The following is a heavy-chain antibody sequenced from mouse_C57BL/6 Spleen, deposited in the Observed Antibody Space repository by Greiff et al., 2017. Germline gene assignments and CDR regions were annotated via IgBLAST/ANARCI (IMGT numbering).Heavy chain of an antibody. CDR1: GYTFTSYR. CDR3: ASPSFFDY. CDR2: INPSIGGP. V-gene: IGHV1-53*01. Sequence: QVQLQQPGTELVKPGASVKLSGKAPGYTFTSYRMHWVKQRPGQGLEWIGNINPSIGGPNYNEKLKTKAPLTVDKSSNTAYMQLSSLTSEDSAVYYCASPSFFDYWGQGTTLTVSS. J-gene: IGHJ2*01.